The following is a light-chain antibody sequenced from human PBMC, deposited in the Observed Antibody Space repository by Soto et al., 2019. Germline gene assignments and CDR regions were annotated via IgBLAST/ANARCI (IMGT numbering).Light chain of an antibody. Sequence: QSALTQPASVSGSPVHSITISCTGTSSDVGGYNYVSWYQQHPGKAPKLMIYDVSNRPSGVSNRFSGSKSGNTVSLTISGLQAEDEADYYCSSYTSSSTLYVFGTGTKSPS. J-gene: IGLJ1*01. V-gene: IGLV2-14*01. CDR3: SSYTSSSTLYV. CDR1: SSDVGGYNY. CDR2: DVS.